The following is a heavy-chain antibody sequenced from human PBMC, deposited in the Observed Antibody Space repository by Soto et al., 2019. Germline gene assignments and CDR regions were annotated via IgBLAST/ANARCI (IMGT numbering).Heavy chain of an antibody. D-gene: IGHD3-10*01. J-gene: IGHJ5*02. CDR3: ARAQFYSGSGKYINFMFDA. Sequence: SETLSLTCAVSGGSIGGVGYYWSWIRQPPGGGLEWIGYMYHSGTFLKSPSLKTRLTMSLDMSKNQFSLTLNSMTAADTAVYYCARAQFYSGSGKYINFMFDAWGQGIQVTVSS. V-gene: IGHV4-30-2*01. CDR1: GGSIGGVGYY. CDR2: MYHSGTF.